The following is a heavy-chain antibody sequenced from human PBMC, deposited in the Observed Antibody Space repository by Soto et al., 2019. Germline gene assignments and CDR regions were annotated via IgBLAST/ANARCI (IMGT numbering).Heavy chain of an antibody. V-gene: IGHV4-4*02. Sequence: PSETLSLTCAVSSGSISSSNWWSWVRQPPGKGLEWIGEIYHSGSTNYNPSLKSRVTISVDTSKNQFSLKLSSVTAADTAVYYWARDSARIAGAKGSYYYYGMDVWGQGTTVTVSS. CDR2: IYHSGST. D-gene: IGHD1-20*01. J-gene: IGHJ6*02. CDR1: SGSISSSNW. CDR3: ARDSARIAGAKGSYYYYGMDV.